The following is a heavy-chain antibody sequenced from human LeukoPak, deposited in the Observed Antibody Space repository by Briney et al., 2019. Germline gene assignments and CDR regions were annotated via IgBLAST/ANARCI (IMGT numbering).Heavy chain of an antibody. CDR2: INHSGST. D-gene: IGHD3-22*01. Sequence: SETLSLTCAVYGGSFSGYYWSWIRQPPGKGLEWIGEINHSGSTDYNPSLKSRVTISVDTSKNQFSLKLSAVTAADTVVYYCARGQNDSSGYYLDYWGQGTLVTVSS. CDR3: ARGQNDSSGYYLDY. J-gene: IGHJ4*02. CDR1: GGSFSGYY. V-gene: IGHV4-34*01.